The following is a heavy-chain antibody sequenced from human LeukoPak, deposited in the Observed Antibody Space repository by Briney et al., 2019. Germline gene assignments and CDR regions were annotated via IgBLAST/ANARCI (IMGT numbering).Heavy chain of an antibody. CDR1: GGSFSGYY. J-gene: IGHJ4*02. CDR3: ARGYPFDY. Sequence: SETLSLTCAVYGGSFSGYYWSWIRQPPGKGLEWIGEINHSGSTNYNPSLKSRVTISVDTSKNQFSLNLMSVTAADTAVYYCARGYPFDYWGQGTLVTVSS. V-gene: IGHV4-34*01. CDR2: INHSGST.